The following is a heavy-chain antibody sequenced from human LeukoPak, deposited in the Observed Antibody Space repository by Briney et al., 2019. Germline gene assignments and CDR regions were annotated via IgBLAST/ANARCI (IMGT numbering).Heavy chain of an antibody. CDR3: ARGRGGSWYGGHYYYYGMDV. J-gene: IGHJ6*02. V-gene: IGHV4-34*01. CDR2: INHSGST. Sequence: SETLSLTCAVYGGSFSGYYWSWIRQPPGKGLEWIGEINHSGSTNYNPSLKSRVTISVDTSKNQFSLKLSSVTAADTAVYYCARGRGGSWYGGHYYYYGMDVWGQGTTVTVSS. CDR1: GGSFSGYY. D-gene: IGHD6-13*01.